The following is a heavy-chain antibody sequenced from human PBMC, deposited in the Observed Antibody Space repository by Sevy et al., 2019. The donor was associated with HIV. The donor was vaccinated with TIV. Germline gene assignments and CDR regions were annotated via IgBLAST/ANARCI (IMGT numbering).Heavy chain of an antibody. CDR2: ISDRGGNT. Sequence: GGSLRLSCAASGFTFINYAMYWVRQTPGKGLEWVSVISDRGGNTYYADSVKGRFTISRDNSENTLYLQMNSLRAGDTAVYYCAKAGGSTGGSFDYWGQGTLVTVSS. D-gene: IGHD7-27*01. CDR3: AKAGGSTGGSFDY. J-gene: IGHJ4*02. V-gene: IGHV3-23*01. CDR1: GFTFINYA.